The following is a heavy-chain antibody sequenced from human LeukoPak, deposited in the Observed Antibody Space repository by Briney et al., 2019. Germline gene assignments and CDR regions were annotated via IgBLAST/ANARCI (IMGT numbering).Heavy chain of an antibody. Sequence: AASVKVSCKASGYTFTSYYMHWVRQAPGQGLEWMGWISAYNGNTNYAQKLQGRVTMTTDTSTSTAYMELRSLRSDDTAVYYCARGINYYDSSGLYLWGQGTLVTVSS. CDR1: GYTFTSYY. CDR2: ISAYNGNT. CDR3: ARGINYYDSSGLYL. V-gene: IGHV1-18*04. J-gene: IGHJ4*02. D-gene: IGHD3-22*01.